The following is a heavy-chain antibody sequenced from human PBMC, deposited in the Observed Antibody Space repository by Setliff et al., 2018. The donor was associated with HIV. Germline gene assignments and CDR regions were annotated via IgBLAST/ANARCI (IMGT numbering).Heavy chain of an antibody. V-gene: IGHV1-69*13. CDR2: IIPMFGAT. CDR3: ARDPFPSTNYYDSSMYPFAQFFQH. CDR1: GVSFSSYA. Sequence: AASVKVSCKTSGVSFSSYAISWVRQAPGQGLEWMGGIIPMFGATNYAQKFQGRVTITADESTNTAYMELSSLRSEDTAVYYCARDPFPSTNYYDSSMYPFAQFFQHWGQGTPVTVSS. J-gene: IGHJ1*01. D-gene: IGHD3-22*01.